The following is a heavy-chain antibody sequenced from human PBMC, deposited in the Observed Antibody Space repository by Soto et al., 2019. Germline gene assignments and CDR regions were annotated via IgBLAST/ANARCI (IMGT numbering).Heavy chain of an antibody. J-gene: IGHJ5*02. CDR1: GGSISSGGYY. CDR2: IYYSGST. D-gene: IGHD3-9*01. CDR3: ARGEVLRYFDWLGWFDP. V-gene: IGHV4-31*03. Sequence: LSLTCTVPGGSISSGGYYWSWIRQHPGKGLEWIGYIYYSGSTYYNPSLKSRVTISVDTSKNQFSLKLSSVTAADTAVYYCARGEVLRYFDWLGWFDPWGQGTLVTVSS.